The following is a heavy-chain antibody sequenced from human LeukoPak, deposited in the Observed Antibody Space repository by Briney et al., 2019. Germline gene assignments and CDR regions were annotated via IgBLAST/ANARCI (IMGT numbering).Heavy chain of an antibody. V-gene: IGHV4-4*07. D-gene: IGHD3-22*01. CDR1: GGSISSYY. J-gene: IGHJ4*02. Sequence: SETLSLTCTVSGGSISSYYWSWIRQPAGKGLEWIGRIYTSGSTNYNPSLKSRVTMSVDTSKNQFSLKLSSVTAADTAVYYCARLGNYYDSSGYYYAYFDYWGQGTLVTVSS. CDR3: ARLGNYYDSSGYYYAYFDY. CDR2: IYTSGST.